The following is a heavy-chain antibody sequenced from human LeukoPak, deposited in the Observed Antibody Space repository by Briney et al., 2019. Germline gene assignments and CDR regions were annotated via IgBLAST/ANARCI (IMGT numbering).Heavy chain of an antibody. CDR1: GFTFSSYA. Sequence: GASLRLSCAASGFTFSSYAMSWVRQAPGKGLEWVSAISGSGGSTYYADSVKGRFTISRDNSKNTLYLQMNSLRAEDTAVYYCARQARGYGLGSFFGYWGQGTLVTVSS. D-gene: IGHD3-10*01. V-gene: IGHV3-23*01. J-gene: IGHJ4*02. CDR2: ISGSGGST. CDR3: ARQARGYGLGSFFGY.